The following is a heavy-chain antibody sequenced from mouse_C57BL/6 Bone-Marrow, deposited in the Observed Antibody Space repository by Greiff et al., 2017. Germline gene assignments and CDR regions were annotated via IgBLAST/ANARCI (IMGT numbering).Heavy chain of an antibody. CDR1: GFTFSDYY. Sequence: EVQLQQSGGGLVQPGGSLKLSCAASGFTFSDYYMYWVRQTPEKRLEWVAYISNGGGSTYYPDTVKGRFTISRDNAKNTLYLQMSPLKSEDTAMYYCARGTGDYWGQGTTLTVSS. D-gene: IGHD4-1*01. CDR3: ARGTGDY. J-gene: IGHJ2*01. V-gene: IGHV5-12*01. CDR2: ISNGGGST.